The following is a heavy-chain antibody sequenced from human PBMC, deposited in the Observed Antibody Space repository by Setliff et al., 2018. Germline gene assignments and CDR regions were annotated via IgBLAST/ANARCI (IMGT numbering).Heavy chain of an antibody. CDR1: GYPISRGFY. D-gene: IGHD3-16*01. Sequence: LSLTCTVSGYPISRGFYWGWIRQSPGKGLEWIGSVYHSGSSYQNPSLRSRIAVSVDTSKNQFSLRLNSVTAADTAVYFCARAAARAEYSDTSAYLPFDFWGWGTLVTVSS. J-gene: IGHJ4*02. CDR2: VYHSGSS. V-gene: IGHV4-38-2*02. CDR3: ARAAARAEYSDTSAYLPFDF.